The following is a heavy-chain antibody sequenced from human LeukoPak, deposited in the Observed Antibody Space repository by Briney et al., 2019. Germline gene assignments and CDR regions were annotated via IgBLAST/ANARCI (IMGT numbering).Heavy chain of an antibody. V-gene: IGHV3-21*01. Sequence: GGSLRLSCAASGLTFSSFSMNWVRRAPGRGRVWVPSISSSCSYIDYADSVKGRFTISRDNAKNSLYLQMNSLRDEDTAVYYCARDSSLGYCSSTSCSNFDYWGQGTLVTVSS. J-gene: IGHJ4*02. D-gene: IGHD2-2*01. CDR1: GLTFSSFS. CDR2: ISSSCSYI. CDR3: ARDSSLGYCSSTSCSNFDY.